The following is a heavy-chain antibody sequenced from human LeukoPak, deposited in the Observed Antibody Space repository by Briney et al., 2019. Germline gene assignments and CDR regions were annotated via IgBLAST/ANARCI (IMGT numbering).Heavy chain of an antibody. J-gene: IGHJ4*02. V-gene: IGHV3-30-3*01. CDR1: GFTFSSYA. CDR3: AKAAYYYDRSCHGADY. D-gene: IGHD3-22*01. CDR2: ISYDGSNK. Sequence: PGGSLRLSCAASGFTFSSYAMHWVRQAPGKGLEWVAVISYDGSNKYYADSVKGRFTISRDNSKNTLYLQMNSLRAEDTAVYYCAKAAYYYDRSCHGADYWGQGALVTVSS.